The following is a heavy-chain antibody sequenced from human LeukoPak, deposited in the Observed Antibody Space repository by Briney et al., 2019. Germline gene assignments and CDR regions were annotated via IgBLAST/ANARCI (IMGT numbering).Heavy chain of an antibody. J-gene: IGHJ4*02. D-gene: IGHD6-19*01. CDR3: ASSPGIAVAGYFDY. V-gene: IGHV4-4*02. CDR1: GGSISSSNW. CDR2: IYHSGST. Sequence: SGTLSLTCAVSGGSISSSNWWSWVRQPPGKGLEWIGEIYHSGSTNYNPSLKSRVTISVDTSKNQFSLKLSSVTAADTAVYYCASSPGIAVAGYFDYWGQGTLVTVSS.